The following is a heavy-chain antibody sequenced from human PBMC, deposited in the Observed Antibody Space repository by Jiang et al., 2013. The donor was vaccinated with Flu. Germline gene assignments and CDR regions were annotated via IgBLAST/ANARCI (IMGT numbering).Heavy chain of an antibody. Sequence: YISSSGSTIYYADSVKGRFTISRDNAKNSLYLQMNSLRAEDTAVYYCARLSFSHAFDIWGQGTMVTVSS. J-gene: IGHJ3*02. CDR3: ARLSFSHAFDI. CDR2: ISSSGSTI. D-gene: IGHD2/OR15-2a*01. V-gene: IGHV3-11*01.